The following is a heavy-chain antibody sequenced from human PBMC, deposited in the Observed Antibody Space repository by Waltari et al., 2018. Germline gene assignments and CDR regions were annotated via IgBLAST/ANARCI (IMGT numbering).Heavy chain of an antibody. CDR1: GFNVSSKY. V-gene: IGHV3-53*01. CDR2: IYSGGST. J-gene: IGHJ3*02. Sequence: EVQLVESGGGLIQPGGYLRLSCAASGFNVSSKYMSWVRQAPGKGLEWVSGIYSGGSTYYADSVKGRFTISRDNSKNTLYLQMNSLRAEDTAVYYCAREVGAFDIWGQGTMVTVSS. D-gene: IGHD3-16*01. CDR3: AREVGAFDI.